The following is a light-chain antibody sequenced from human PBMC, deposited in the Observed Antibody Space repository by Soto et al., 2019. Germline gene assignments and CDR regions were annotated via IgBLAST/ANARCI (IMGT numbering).Light chain of an antibody. CDR2: DAS. Sequence: EIVMTQSPATLSVSPGETATLSCRASQSVSSKLAWYQQKPGQAPRLLILDASTRAAGIPARFSGSGSGTEFTLSISSLQPDDFAVYYYKQYKEWPPFTFGQGTRLEIK. V-gene: IGKV3-15*01. J-gene: IGKJ5*01. CDR3: KQYKEWPPFT. CDR1: QSVSSK.